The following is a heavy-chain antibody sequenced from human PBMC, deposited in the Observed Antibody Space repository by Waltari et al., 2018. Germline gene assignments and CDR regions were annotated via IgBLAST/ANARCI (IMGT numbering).Heavy chain of an antibody. CDR2: INTDGSIT. D-gene: IGHD2-15*01. CDR3: TRGVAEGFDP. V-gene: IGHV3-74*01. CDR1: GPTFRSYW. Sequence: EVQLVESGGDLVQPGGSLRLSCAASGPTFRSYWMHGVRQAPGTGLVWVSRINTDGSITIYADSVRGRFTISRDNAKNTLYLQMNSLRVDDSAVYYCTRGVAEGFDPWGQGTLVTVSS. J-gene: IGHJ5*02.